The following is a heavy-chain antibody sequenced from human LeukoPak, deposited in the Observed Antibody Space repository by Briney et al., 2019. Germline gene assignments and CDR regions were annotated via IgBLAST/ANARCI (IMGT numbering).Heavy chain of an antibody. D-gene: IGHD3-9*01. V-gene: IGHV4-61*02. Sequence: SETLSLTCAVSGGSISSGSYYWNWIRQPAGKGLEWIGRMYSSGSIYYNPSLESRISISRDTSKNQFSLRLRSVTAADTAVYFCARLSRPRHDVLTGFELHWFFDFWGRGTLVTVSS. CDR3: ARLSRPRHDVLTGFELHWFFDF. CDR2: MYSSGSI. CDR1: GGSISSGSYY. J-gene: IGHJ2*01.